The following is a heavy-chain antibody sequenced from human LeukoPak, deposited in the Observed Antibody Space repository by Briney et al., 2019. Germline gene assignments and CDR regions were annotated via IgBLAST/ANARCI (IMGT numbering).Heavy chain of an antibody. J-gene: IGHJ4*02. CDR3: ALSPAMVRGVQLYYFDF. Sequence: PGGSLRLSCAASGFTFSSYRMNWVRQAPGKGLEWVSYISSSSRTIYYADSVKGRFTISRDNAKNSLYLQMNSLRAEDTAVYYCALSPAMVRGVQLYYFDFWGQGTLVTVSS. V-gene: IGHV3-48*01. CDR1: GFTFSSYR. D-gene: IGHD3-10*01. CDR2: ISSSSRTI.